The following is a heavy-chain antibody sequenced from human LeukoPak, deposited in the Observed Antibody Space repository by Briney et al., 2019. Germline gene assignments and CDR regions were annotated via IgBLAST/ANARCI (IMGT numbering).Heavy chain of an antibody. Sequence: ASVKVSCKASGGTFSSYAISWVRQAPGQGLEWMGRIIPILGIANYAQKFQGRGTITADKSTSTAYMELSSLRSEDTAVYYCARGPLRAGGDYWGQGTLVTVSS. V-gene: IGHV1-69*04. J-gene: IGHJ4*02. CDR1: GGTFSSYA. CDR2: IIPILGIA. D-gene: IGHD4-23*01. CDR3: ARGPLRAGGDY.